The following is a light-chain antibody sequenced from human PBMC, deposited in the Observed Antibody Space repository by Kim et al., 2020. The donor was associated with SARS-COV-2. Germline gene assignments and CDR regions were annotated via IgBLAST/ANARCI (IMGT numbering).Light chain of an antibody. CDR2: KAS. CDR3: QQDNTYREWT. V-gene: IGKV1-5*03. J-gene: IGKJ1*01. Sequence: DIQMTQSPSTLSASVGDRVTMTCRASQSISSWLAWYQQRPGKAPKLLIYKASTLETGVPSRFSGSGSGTDFTLTISSLQPDDFATYYCQQDNTYREWTFGQGTKVDIK. CDR1: QSISSW.